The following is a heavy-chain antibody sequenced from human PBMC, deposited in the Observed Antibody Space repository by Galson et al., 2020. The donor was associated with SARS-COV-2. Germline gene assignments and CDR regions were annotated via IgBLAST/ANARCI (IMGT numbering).Heavy chain of an antibody. V-gene: IGHV1-2*02. CDR2: INPNSGGT. Sequence: ASVKVSCKASGYTFTGYYMHWVRQAPGQGLEWMGWINPNSGGTNYAQKFQGRVTMTRDTSISTAYMELSRLRSDDTAVHYCARDSVLRYFDWLFPSYMDVWGKGTTVTISS. CDR1: GYTFTGYY. CDR3: ARDSVLRYFDWLFPSYMDV. D-gene: IGHD3-9*01. J-gene: IGHJ6*03.